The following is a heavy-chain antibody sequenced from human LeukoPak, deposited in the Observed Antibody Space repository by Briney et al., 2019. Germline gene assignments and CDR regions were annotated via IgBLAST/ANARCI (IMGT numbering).Heavy chain of an antibody. CDR3: ARVRYCSNTSCPDFDY. Sequence: ASVKVSCKASGYTFTSYGISWVRQAPGQGLEWMGIINPSGGSTSYAQKFQGRVTMTRDTSTSTVYMELSSLRSEDTAVYYCARVRYCSNTSCPDFDYWGQGTLVTVSS. D-gene: IGHD2-2*01. V-gene: IGHV1-46*01. CDR2: INPSGGST. CDR1: GYTFTSYG. J-gene: IGHJ4*02.